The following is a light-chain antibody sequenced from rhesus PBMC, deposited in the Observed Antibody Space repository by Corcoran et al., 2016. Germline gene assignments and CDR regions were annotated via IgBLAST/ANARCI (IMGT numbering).Light chain of an antibody. CDR2: EVH. Sequence: QSALTQPPSVSTSLGQSVTISCTGTSSDIGVYNDVSWYHQRPDTVPRLLIYEVHKRPSGVSDRFSGSKSGNTASLTISGLQAEDEADYYCCSYRTGSAYIFGTGTRLTVL. V-gene: IGLV2S9*01. J-gene: IGLJ1*01. CDR1: SSDIGVYND. CDR3: CSYRTGSAYI.